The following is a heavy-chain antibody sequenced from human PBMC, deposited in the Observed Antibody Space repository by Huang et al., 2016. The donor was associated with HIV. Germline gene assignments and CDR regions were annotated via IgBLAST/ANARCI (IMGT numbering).Heavy chain of an antibody. J-gene: IGHJ4*02. CDR2: SSPNTGGA. CDR3: ATDGGGGCDGGSCFPH. V-gene: IGHV1-2*07. CDR1: GYRFVDYY. D-gene: IGHD2-15*01. Sequence: QVQLVQSGAEVRKPGASVNVSCKTSGYRFVDYYIHWVRQAPGQGLACIGCSSPNTGGAFYADKFRGRVAMTSDTSSRTVYMEVNSLQFDDGATYFWATDGGGGCDGGSCFPHWGQGTLVGVSS.